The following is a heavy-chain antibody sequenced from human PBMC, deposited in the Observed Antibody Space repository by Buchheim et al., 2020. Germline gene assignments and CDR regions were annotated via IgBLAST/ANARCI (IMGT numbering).Heavy chain of an antibody. D-gene: IGHD6-13*01. J-gene: IGHJ4*02. CDR1: GFTFSSYA. CDR2: ISGSGGST. V-gene: IGHV3-23*01. CDR3: AKDRTGYGSSWYDY. Sequence: EVQLLESGGGLVQPGGSLRLSCAASGFTFSSYAMNWVRQAPGKGLELVSDISGSGGSTYYADSVKGRFTISRDNSKNTLYLQMNSLKAEDTAVYYCAKDRTGYGSSWYDYWGQGTL.